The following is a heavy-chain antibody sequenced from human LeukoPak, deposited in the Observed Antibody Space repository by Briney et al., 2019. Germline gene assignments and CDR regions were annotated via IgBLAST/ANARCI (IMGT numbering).Heavy chain of an antibody. D-gene: IGHD3-22*01. CDR2: INPNSGGT. V-gene: IGHV1-2*06. CDR1: GYTFTGYY. J-gene: IGHJ4*02. Sequence: GASVKVSCKASGYTFTGYYVHWVRQAPGQGLEWMGRINPNSGGTNYAQKFQGRVTMTRDTSISTAYMELSRLRSDDTAVYYCARDRYYYDSSGYYSFQKFDYWGQGTLVTVSS. CDR3: ARDRYYYDSSGYYSFQKFDY.